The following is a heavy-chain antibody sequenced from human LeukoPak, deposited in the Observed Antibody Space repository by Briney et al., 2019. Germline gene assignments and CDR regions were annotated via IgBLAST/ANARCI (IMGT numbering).Heavy chain of an antibody. J-gene: IGHJ6*02. Sequence: GGSLRLSCAASGFTFSSYSMNWVRQAPGKGLEWVSVIYSGGSTYYADSVKGRFTISRDNSKNTLYLQMNSLRAEDTAVYYCARGRDFWSGYSPRYYGMDVWGQGTTVTVSS. CDR3: ARGRDFWSGYSPRYYGMDV. V-gene: IGHV3-66*01. D-gene: IGHD3-3*01. CDR1: GFTFSSYS. CDR2: IYSGGST.